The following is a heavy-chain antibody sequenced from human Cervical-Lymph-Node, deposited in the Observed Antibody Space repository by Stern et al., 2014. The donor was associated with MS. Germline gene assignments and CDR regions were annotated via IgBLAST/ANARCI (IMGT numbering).Heavy chain of an antibody. CDR1: GGAVNTDRFY. D-gene: IGHD2-8*02. J-gene: IGHJ4*02. V-gene: IGHV4-31*03. Sequence: QMQLVQSGPGLVKPSQTLSLTCTVSGGAVNTDRFYWSWHRHLPGKGLEWIGYVDYSGTTNSSPSLKSRVTISRDPPKNQFSLKLRSVTDADTAVYYCARGNPGCTGGVCCLDRWGQGTLVTVSS. CDR2: VDYSGTT. CDR3: ARGNPGCTGGVCCLDR.